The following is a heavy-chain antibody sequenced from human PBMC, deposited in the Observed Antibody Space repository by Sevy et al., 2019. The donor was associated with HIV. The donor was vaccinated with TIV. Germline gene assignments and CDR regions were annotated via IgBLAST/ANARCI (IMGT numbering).Heavy chain of an antibody. Sequence: ASVKVSCKASGGTFSSYAISWVRQAPGQGLEWMGGIIPIFGTANYAQKFQGRVTITADKSTSTAYMELSSLRSEDTAVYYCARSPMGYYYYSYMDVRGKGTTVTVSS. CDR3: ARSPMGYYYYSYMDV. J-gene: IGHJ6*03. V-gene: IGHV1-69*06. CDR2: IIPIFGTA. CDR1: GGTFSSYA.